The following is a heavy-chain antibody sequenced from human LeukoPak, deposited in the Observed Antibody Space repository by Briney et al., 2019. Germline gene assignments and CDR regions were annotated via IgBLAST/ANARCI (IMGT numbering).Heavy chain of an antibody. CDR3: ARDLCQLLGGYGMDV. J-gene: IGHJ6*02. V-gene: IGHV1-8*01. Sequence: ASVKVSCKASGYTFTSYDINWVRQATGQGLAWMGWMNPNSGNTGYAQKFQGRVTMTRNTSISTAYMELSSLRSEDTAVYYCARDLCQLLGGYGMDVWGQGTTVTVSS. D-gene: IGHD2-2*01. CDR2: MNPNSGNT. CDR1: GYTFTSYD.